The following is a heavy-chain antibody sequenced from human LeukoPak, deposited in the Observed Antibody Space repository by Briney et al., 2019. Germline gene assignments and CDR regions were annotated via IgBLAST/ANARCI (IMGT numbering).Heavy chain of an antibody. V-gene: IGHV4-59*11. CDR1: GGSISSHY. D-gene: IGHD6-13*01. CDR3: ARDLFLAAAGGGGFDP. Sequence: SETLSLTCTVSGGSISSHYWSWIRQPPGKGLEWIGYIYYSGSTNYNPSLKSRVTISVDTSKNQFSLKLSSVTAADTAVYCCARDLFLAAAGGGGFDPWGQGTLVTVSS. CDR2: IYYSGST. J-gene: IGHJ5*02.